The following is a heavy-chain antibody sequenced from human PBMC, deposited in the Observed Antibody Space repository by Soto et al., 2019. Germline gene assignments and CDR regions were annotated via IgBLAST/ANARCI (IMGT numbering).Heavy chain of an antibody. CDR1: GDSVSSNSAA. J-gene: IGHJ6*02. CDR3: AGGSMDYYYGMDV. Sequence: SQTLSLTCAISGDSVSSNSAAWNWIRQSPSRGLEWLGRTYYRSKWYNDYAISVKSRITINPDTSKNQYSLQLNSVTTENTAEFYCAGGSMDYYYGMDVWGQGTTVTVSS. D-gene: IGHD3-16*01. CDR2: TYYRSKWYN. V-gene: IGHV6-1*01.